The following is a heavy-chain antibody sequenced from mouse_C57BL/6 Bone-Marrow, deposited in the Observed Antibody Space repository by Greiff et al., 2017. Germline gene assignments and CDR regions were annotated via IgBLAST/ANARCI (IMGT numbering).Heavy chain of an antibody. CDR1: GYAFSSSW. J-gene: IGHJ4*01. V-gene: IGHV1-82*01. CDR2: IYPGDGDT. CDR3: ARDLDYAMDY. Sequence: QVQLQQSGPELVKPGASVKISCKASGYAFSSSWMNWVKQRPGKGLEWIGRIYPGDGDTNYNGKFKGKATLTVDKSSSTAYMELNSLTSEDSAVYYCARDLDYAMDYWGQGTSVTVSS.